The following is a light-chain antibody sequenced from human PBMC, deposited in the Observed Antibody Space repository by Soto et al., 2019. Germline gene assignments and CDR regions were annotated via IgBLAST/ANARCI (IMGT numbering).Light chain of an antibody. Sequence: ETVLTQSPAILSLSPGERATLSCRASQSVSTYLAWYQQKPGQAPRLLIYDAANRATGIPARFIGSGSGTDFTLTIGGLEPEDSAVYYCQLYGDSPTFGGGTKVEIK. CDR1: QSVSTY. CDR3: QLYGDSPT. J-gene: IGKJ4*01. V-gene: IGKV3-11*01. CDR2: DAA.